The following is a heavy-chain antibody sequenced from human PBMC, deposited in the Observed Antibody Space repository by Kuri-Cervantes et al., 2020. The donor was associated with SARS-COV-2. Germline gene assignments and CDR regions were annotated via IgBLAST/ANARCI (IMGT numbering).Heavy chain of an antibody. J-gene: IGHJ3*02. D-gene: IGHD1-26*01. CDR2: INHSGNT. CDR3: ARHGKRRIVGATDAFDI. Sequence: SQTLSLPCYVYGGSLSGYYWSGSRQPPGNGVGWIGEINHSGNTNYNPSLKSRVTISVDTSKNQFSLKLSTVTAADTAVYYCARHGKRRIVGATDAFDIWGQGTMVTVSS. CDR1: GGSLSGYY. V-gene: IGHV4-34*01.